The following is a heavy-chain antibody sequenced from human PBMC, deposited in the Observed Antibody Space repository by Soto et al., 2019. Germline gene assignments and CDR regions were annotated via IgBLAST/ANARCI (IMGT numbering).Heavy chain of an antibody. V-gene: IGHV3-33*01. J-gene: IGHJ4*02. Sequence: QVQLVESGGGVVQPGRSLRLSCAASGFTFSSYGIHWVRQAPGKGLEWVAVIWYHGSKKYYADSVKGRFAISRDNSKRTLDLQMNSLRAEDTAVYYCARDSDTSGWYPGVLDYWGQGTLVTVSS. CDR1: GFTFSSYG. CDR2: IWYHGSKK. D-gene: IGHD6-19*01. CDR3: ARDSDTSGWYPGVLDY.